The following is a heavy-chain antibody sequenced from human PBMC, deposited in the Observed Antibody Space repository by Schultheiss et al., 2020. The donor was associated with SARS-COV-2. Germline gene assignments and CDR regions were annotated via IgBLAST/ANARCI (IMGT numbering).Heavy chain of an antibody. CDR2: ISYDGSNK. D-gene: IGHD5-18*01. V-gene: IGHV3-30-3*01. CDR3: ARGRGYSYGSHFDY. Sequence: GESLKISCAASGFTFSSYAMHWVRQAPGKGLEWVAVISYDGSNKYYADSVKGRFTISRDNAKNSLYLQMNSLRAEDTAVYYCARGRGYSYGSHFDYWGQGTLVTVSS. CDR1: GFTFSSYA. J-gene: IGHJ4*02.